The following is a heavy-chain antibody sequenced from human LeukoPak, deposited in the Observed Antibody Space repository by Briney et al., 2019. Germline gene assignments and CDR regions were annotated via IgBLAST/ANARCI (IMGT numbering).Heavy chain of an antibody. J-gene: IGHJ4*02. D-gene: IGHD4-17*01. V-gene: IGHV1-18*01. CDR3: AGGGSNYGDYDY. CDR1: GYTFTSYG. Sequence: ASVKVSCKASGYTFTSYGISWVRQAPGQGLEWMGWISAYNGNTNYAQKLQGRVTMTTDTSTSTAYMERRSLRSDGTAVYYCAGGGSNYGDYDYWGQGTLVTVSS. CDR2: ISAYNGNT.